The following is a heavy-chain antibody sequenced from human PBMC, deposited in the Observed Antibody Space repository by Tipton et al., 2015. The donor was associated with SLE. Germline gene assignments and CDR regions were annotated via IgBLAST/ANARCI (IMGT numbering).Heavy chain of an antibody. CDR2: IFTSGGP. CDR1: GGSIGSSY. V-gene: IGHV4-4*08. Sequence: TLSLTCTVSGGSIGSSYWSWIRQPPGKGLEWIGYIFTSGGPTYNPSLKSRVTISVATSKNQFSLKLTSATAADTAVYYCARGTYYDILDGFSFDVWGHGTLVTVSS. D-gene: IGHD3-9*01. CDR3: ARGTYYDILDGFSFDV. J-gene: IGHJ3*01.